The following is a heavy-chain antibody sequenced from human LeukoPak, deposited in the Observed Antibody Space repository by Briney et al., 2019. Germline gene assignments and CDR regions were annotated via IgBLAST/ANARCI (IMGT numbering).Heavy chain of an antibody. CDR1: GYNFTIYW. Sequence: GESLKISCKGSGYNFTIYWIGWVRQMPGKGLEWMGIIFPGDSDTTYSPSFQGQVTISADKSISTAYLQWSSLKASDTAMYYCARQPDTSGFPNYWGQGTLVTVSS. CDR2: IFPGDSDT. J-gene: IGHJ4*02. V-gene: IGHV5-51*01. D-gene: IGHD3-22*01. CDR3: ARQPDTSGFPNY.